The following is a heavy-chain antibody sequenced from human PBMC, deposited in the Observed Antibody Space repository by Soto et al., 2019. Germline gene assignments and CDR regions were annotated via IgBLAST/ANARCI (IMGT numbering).Heavy chain of an antibody. CDR3: ARDVAMPTGLGLGY. D-gene: IGHD6-19*01. Sequence: LRLSCAASGFAFTNYGIHWVRQAPGKGLEWVAHISNDGSKKFYGDSVKGRFTISRDNSENTVYLQMTSPRPDDTAVFYCARDVAMPTGLGLGYWGQGTLVTVSS. CDR2: ISNDGSKK. CDR1: GFAFTNYG. J-gene: IGHJ4*02. V-gene: IGHV3-30*03.